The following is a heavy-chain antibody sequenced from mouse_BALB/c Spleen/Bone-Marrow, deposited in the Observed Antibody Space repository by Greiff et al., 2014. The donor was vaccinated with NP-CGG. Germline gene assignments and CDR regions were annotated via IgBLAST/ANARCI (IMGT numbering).Heavy chain of an antibody. J-gene: IGHJ4*01. CDR3: TRSRRAMDH. CDR2: INPSNGGT. Sequence: QVQLQQPGAELVKPGASVKLSCKASGYTFTSYYMCWVKQRPGQGLEWIREINPSNGGTNFNEKFKSKATLTVDKSSSTAYMSLSSLTSEDSAVYYCTRSRRAMDHWGQGTSVTVSS. CDR1: GYTFTSYY. V-gene: IGHV1S81*02. D-gene: IGHD2-12*01.